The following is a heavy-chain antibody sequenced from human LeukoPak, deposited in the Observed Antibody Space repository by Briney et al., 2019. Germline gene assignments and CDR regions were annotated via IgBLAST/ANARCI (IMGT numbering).Heavy chain of an antibody. Sequence: GASVKVSCKASGYTFTSYGISWVRQAPGQGLEWMGRIIPILGIANYAQKFQGRVTITADKSTSTAYMELSSLRSEDTAVYYCARDYYDSSGYYVNWGQGTLVTVSS. CDR1: GYTFTSYG. D-gene: IGHD3-22*01. CDR3: ARDYYDSSGYYVN. V-gene: IGHV1-69*04. J-gene: IGHJ4*02. CDR2: IIPILGIA.